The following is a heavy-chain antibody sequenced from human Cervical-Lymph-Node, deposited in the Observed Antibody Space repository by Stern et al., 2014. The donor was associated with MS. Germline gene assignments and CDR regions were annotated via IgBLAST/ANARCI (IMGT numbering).Heavy chain of an antibody. CDR2: IHSDGSST. V-gene: IGHV3-74*01. J-gene: IGHJ4*02. D-gene: IGHD1-14*01. CDR3: ARDSGWSLFDY. Sequence: EVQLVESGGALVQPGGSLRLSCAASGFTFSTYWMHWVRQTPGKGLVWVSRIHSDGSSTTYADSVKGRFTISRDNAKNTLYLQMNSLSAEDTAVYYCARDSGWSLFDYWGQGTLVTVSS. CDR1: GFTFSTYW.